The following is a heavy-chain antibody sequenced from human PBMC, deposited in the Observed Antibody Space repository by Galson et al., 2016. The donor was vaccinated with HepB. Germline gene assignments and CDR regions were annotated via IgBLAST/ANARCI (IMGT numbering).Heavy chain of an antibody. CDR2: IGGRGGTT. V-gene: IGHV3-23*01. J-gene: IGHJ3*02. CDR1: RFTFSSYA. CDR3: VRYNWNFAFDI. Sequence: SLRLSCAASRFTFSSYAMSWVRQAPGKGLEWVSGIGGRGGTTYYADSVKGRFTISRDNAENSLYLQMDSLRAEDTALYYCVRYNWNFAFDIWGQGTMVTVSS. D-gene: IGHD1-7*01.